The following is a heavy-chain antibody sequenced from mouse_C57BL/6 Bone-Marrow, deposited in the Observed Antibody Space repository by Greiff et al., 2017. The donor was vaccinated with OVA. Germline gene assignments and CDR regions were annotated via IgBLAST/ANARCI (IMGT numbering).Heavy chain of an antibody. Sequence: VKLMESGAELARPGASVKMSCKASGYTFTSYTMHWVKQRPGQGLEWIGYINPSSGYTKYNQKFKDKATLTADKSSSTAYMQLSSLTSEDSAVYYCARQKGGTYRYWGQGTTLTVSS. CDR2: INPSSGYT. D-gene: IGHD4-1*01. CDR3: ARQKGGTYRY. CDR1: GYTFTSYT. V-gene: IGHV1-4*01. J-gene: IGHJ2*01.